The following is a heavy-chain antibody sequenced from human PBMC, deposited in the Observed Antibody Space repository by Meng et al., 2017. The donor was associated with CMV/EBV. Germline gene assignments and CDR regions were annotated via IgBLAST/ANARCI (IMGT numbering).Heavy chain of an antibody. J-gene: IGHJ6*02. CDR3: ARPSEGYYYGMDV. CDR1: GFTVSSNY. Sequence: GESLKISCAASGFTVSSNYMSWVRQAPGKGPEWVSVIYSGGSTYYADSVKGRFTISRDNSKNTLYLQMNSLRAEDAAVYYCARPSEGYYYGMDVWGQGTTVTVSS. D-gene: IGHD2-2*01. CDR2: IYSGGST. V-gene: IGHV3-53*01.